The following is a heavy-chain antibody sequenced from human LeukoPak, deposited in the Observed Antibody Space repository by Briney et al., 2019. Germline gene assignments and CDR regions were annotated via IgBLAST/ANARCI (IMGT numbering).Heavy chain of an antibody. J-gene: IGHJ4*02. D-gene: IGHD3-3*01. CDR3: ARDESWYGFWSGYSNHPPDRKNDY. CDR1: GYTFTGYY. Sequence: ASVKVSCKAPGYTFTGYYMHWVRQAPGQGLEWMGWINPNSGGTNYAQKFQGRVTMTRDTSISTAYMELSRLRSDDTAVYYCARDESWYGFWSGYSNHPPDRKNDYWGQGTLVTVSS. V-gene: IGHV1-2*02. CDR2: INPNSGGT.